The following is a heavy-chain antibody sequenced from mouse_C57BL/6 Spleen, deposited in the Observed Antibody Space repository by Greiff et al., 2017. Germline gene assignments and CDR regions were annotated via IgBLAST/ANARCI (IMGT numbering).Heavy chain of an antibody. CDR2: ISSGGSYT. CDR1: GFTFSSYG. J-gene: IGHJ2*01. CDR3: ARDGRYYFDY. V-gene: IGHV5-6*01. Sequence: EVKLVESGGDLVKPGGSLKLSCAASGFTFSSYGMSWVRQTPDKRLEWVATISSGGSYTYYPDSVKGRFTISRYTAKNSLYLQMSSLKSEDSAMYYCARDGRYYFDYWGQGTTRTVSS.